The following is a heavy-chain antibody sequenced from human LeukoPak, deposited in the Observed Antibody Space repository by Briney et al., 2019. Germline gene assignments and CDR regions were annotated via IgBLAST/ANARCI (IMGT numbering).Heavy chain of an antibody. CDR2: FDPEDGET. CDR1: GYTLTELS. V-gene: IGHV1-24*01. Sequence: GASVKVSCKVSGYTLTELSMHWLRQAPGKGLEWMGGFDPEDGETIYAQKFQGRVTMTEDTSTDTAYMELSSLRSEDTAVYYCAYSLRYFDWLFPRSWGQGTMVTVSS. D-gene: IGHD3-9*01. J-gene: IGHJ3*01. CDR3: AYSLRYFDWLFPRS.